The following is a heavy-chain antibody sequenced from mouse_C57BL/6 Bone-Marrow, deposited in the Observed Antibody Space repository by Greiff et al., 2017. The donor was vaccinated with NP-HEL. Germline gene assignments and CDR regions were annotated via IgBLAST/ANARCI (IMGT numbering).Heavy chain of an antibody. J-gene: IGHJ1*03. Sequence: EVQRVESGEGLVKPGGSLKLSCAASGFTFSSYAMSWVRQTPEKRLEWVAYISSGGDYIYYADTVKGRFTISRDNARNTLYRQMSSLKSEDTAMYYCTRGRSTVVVGDWYFDVWGTGTTVTVSS. CDR1: GFTFSSYA. V-gene: IGHV5-9-1*02. CDR3: TRGRSTVVVGDWYFDV. D-gene: IGHD1-1*01. CDR2: ISSGGDYI.